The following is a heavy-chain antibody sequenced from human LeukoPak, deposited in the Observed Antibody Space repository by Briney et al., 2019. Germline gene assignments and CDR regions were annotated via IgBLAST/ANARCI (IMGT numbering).Heavy chain of an antibody. J-gene: IGHJ6*03. CDR1: GGTFSSYA. V-gene: IGHV1-69*05. D-gene: IGHD2-8*01. CDR2: IIPIFGTA. CDR3: ALGCTNGVCSLDYYYMDV. Sequence: ASVKLSCKASGGTFSSYAISWVRQAPGQGLEWMGGIIPIFGTANYAQKFQGRVTITTDESTSTAYMELSSLRSEDTAVYYCALGCTNGVCSLDYYYMDVWGKGTTVTASS.